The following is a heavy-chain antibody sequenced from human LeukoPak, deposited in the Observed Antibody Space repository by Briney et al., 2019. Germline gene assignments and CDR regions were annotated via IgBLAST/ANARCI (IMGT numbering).Heavy chain of an antibody. CDR3: ARVYSFGYCSGGSCYGLDY. V-gene: IGHV1-69*13. CDR2: IIPIFGTA. D-gene: IGHD2-15*01. Sequence: SVKVSCKASGGTFSSYAISWVRQAPGQGLEWMGGIIPIFGTANYAQKFQGRVTITADESTSTAYMELSSLRSEDTAVYYCARVYSFGYCSGGSCYGLDYWGQGTLVTVSS. CDR1: GGTFSSYA. J-gene: IGHJ4*02.